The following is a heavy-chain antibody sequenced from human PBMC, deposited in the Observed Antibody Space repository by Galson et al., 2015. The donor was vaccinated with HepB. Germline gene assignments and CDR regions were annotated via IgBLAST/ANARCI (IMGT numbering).Heavy chain of an antibody. CDR1: GFTFSSYA. CDR3: AKEPVHGDYDSWSGYYFDS. Sequence: SLRLSCAASGFTFSSYAMNWVRQAPGKGLEWVSGISGNGGRTYDADSVKGRFTISRDNSKNTLFVQMNSLRVGDTAVYYCAKEPVHGDYDSWSGYYFDSWGQGTLVIVSS. CDR2: ISGNGGRT. J-gene: IGHJ4*02. V-gene: IGHV3-23*01. D-gene: IGHD3-3*01.